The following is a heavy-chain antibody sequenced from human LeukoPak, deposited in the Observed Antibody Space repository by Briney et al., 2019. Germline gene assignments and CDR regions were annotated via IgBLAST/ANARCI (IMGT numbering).Heavy chain of an antibody. J-gene: IGHJ4*02. CDR1: GGSISSYY. D-gene: IGHD3-22*01. V-gene: IGHV4-4*07. Sequence: PSETLSLTCTVSGGSISSYYWSWIRQPAGKGLEWIGRIYTSGSTNYNPSLKSRVTTSVDTSKNQFSLKLSSVTAADTAVYYCARTYYYDSSGYYYFDYWGQGTLVTVSS. CDR2: IYTSGST. CDR3: ARTYYYDSSGYYYFDY.